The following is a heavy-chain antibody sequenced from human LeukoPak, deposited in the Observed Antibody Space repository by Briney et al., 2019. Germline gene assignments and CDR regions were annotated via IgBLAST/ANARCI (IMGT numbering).Heavy chain of an antibody. CDR1: GFTFSRYW. D-gene: IGHD3-10*01. J-gene: IGHJ4*02. CDR3: ATMVRGATNDGY. Sequence: GGSLRLSCAASGFTFSRYWMHWVRRAPGKGVEWGSVIYSNGNTYYVDSVKGRFTVSRDNSKNTLYLQMNSLRAEDTAVYYCATMVRGATNDGYWGQGTLVTVST. CDR2: IYSNGNT. V-gene: IGHV3-53*01.